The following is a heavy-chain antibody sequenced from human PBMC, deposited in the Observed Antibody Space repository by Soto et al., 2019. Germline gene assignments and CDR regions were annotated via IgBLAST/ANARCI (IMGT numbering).Heavy chain of an antibody. V-gene: IGHV1-2*02. CDR1: GYSITAHF. Sequence: QVRLVQSGAEVKKPGASVKVSCKASGYSITAHFLHWVRQAPGEGLEWMGWINPKSGDTDYARKFQDRVTMSRDTSINTAYMQLRRLTSDDTALYFCATDDGQYFGSVWGQGTLVTVSS. CDR2: INPKSGDT. J-gene: IGHJ1*01. CDR3: ATDDGQYFGSV. D-gene: IGHD3-10*01.